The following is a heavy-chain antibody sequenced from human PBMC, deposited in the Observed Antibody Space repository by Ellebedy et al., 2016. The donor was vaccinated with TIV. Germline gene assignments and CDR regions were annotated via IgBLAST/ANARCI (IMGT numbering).Heavy chain of an antibody. CDR1: GFTFSSYD. J-gene: IGHJ4*02. V-gene: IGHV3-30*03. D-gene: IGHD6-13*01. CDR2: ISYDANNK. CDR3: ARDSGRRRSWDNDY. Sequence: GESLKISCAASGFTFSSYDMHWVRQAPGKGLEWVALISYDANNKYYADSVKGRFTISRDNSKDTLYLQMNSLIAEDTAIYYCARDSGRRRSWDNDYWGQGTLVSVSS.